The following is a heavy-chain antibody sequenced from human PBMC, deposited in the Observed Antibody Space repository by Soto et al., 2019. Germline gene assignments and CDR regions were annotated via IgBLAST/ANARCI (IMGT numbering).Heavy chain of an antibody. J-gene: IGHJ4*02. CDR1: GFTFSSYG. CDR2: ISYDGSNK. D-gene: IGHD1-26*01. CDR3: ALGGGSYFDY. V-gene: IGHV3-30*03. Sequence: QVQLVESGGGVVQPGRSLRLSCAASGFTFSSYGMHWVRQAPGKGLEWVAVISYDGSNKYYADSVKGRFTISRDNSKNTLYLQLTSLRAEDTAVYYCALGGGSYFDYWGQGTLVTVSS.